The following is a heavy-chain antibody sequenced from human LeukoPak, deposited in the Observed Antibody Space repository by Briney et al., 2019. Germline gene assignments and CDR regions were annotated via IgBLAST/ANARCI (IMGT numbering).Heavy chain of an antibody. V-gene: IGHV6-1*01. CDR1: GDSVSSNSAA. CDR3: ARQYSSGWSYYYGLDV. J-gene: IGHJ6*02. D-gene: IGHD6-19*01. Sequence: QTLSLTCAISGDSVSSNSAAWNWIRQSPSRGLEWLGRTYYRSKWYNDYELSVKSRITINPDTSKNQVSLQLNSVTPEDTAVYYCARQYSSGWSYYYGLDVWGQGSTVTVSS. CDR2: TYYRSKWYN.